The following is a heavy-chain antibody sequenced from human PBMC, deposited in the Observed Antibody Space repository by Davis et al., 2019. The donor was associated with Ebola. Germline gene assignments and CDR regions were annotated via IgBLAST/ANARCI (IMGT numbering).Heavy chain of an antibody. CDR2: IYPGDSDT. V-gene: IGHV5-51*01. Sequence: GESLKISCKGSGYRFTTYWIGWVRQMPGKGLEWMGIIYPGDSDTRYSPSFQGHVTISADTSISTAYLQWSSLQASDTAIYYCARHGTNGFFNWFDPWGQGTLVTVSS. J-gene: IGHJ5*02. CDR3: ARHGTNGFFNWFDP. D-gene: IGHD3-3*01. CDR1: GYRFTTYW.